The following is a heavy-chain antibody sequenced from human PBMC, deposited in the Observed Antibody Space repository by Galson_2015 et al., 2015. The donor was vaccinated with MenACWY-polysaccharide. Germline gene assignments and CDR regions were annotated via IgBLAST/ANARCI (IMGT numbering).Heavy chain of an antibody. D-gene: IGHD3-3*01. CDR1: GFTFSAYS. CDR3: ARDSVRLAPGSESFWNSYPRRNWFEP. CDR2: ISRVGNSK. V-gene: IGHV3-21*06. J-gene: IGHJ5*02. Sequence: SLRLSCAASGFTFSAYSFNWIRQAPGKGLEWISSISRVGNSKNYSASVKGRFTISRDNVKNLLFLQMNTLRVDDTAFYYCARDSVRLAPGSESFWNSYPRRNWFEPWGHGTLVSVSS.